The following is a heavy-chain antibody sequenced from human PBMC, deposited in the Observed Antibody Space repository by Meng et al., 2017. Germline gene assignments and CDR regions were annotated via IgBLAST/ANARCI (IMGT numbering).Heavy chain of an antibody. Sequence: VQVVPSGAEVKKPGSSVKVSCKASGGTFSSYAISWVRQAPGQGLEWMGGIIPIFGTANYAQKFQGRVTITADESTSTAYMELSSLSSEETAVYYCARDESYIAVAGPNGFDPWGQGTLVTVSS. CDR1: GGTFSSYA. CDR3: ARDESYIAVAGPNGFDP. D-gene: IGHD6-19*01. V-gene: IGHV1-69*01. J-gene: IGHJ5*02. CDR2: IIPIFGTA.